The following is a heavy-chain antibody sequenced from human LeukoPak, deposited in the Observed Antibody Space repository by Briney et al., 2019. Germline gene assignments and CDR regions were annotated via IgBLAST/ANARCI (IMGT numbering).Heavy chain of an antibody. D-gene: IGHD2-21*01. J-gene: IGHJ4*02. CDR3: ARGVWPSLFDY. CDR2: IWYDGSNK. V-gene: IGHV3-33*08. CDR1: GFTFSSYW. Sequence: GGSLRLSCAASGFTFSSYWMSWVRQAPGKGLEWVAVIWYDGSNKYYADSVKGRFTISRDNSKNTLYLQMNSLRAEDTAVYYCARGVWPSLFDYWGQGTLVTVSS.